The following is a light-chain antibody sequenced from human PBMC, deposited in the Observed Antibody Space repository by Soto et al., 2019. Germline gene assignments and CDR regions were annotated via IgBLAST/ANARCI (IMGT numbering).Light chain of an antibody. J-gene: IGKJ2*02. V-gene: IGKV3-15*01. CDR2: GSS. Sequence: EIVMTQSPATLSVSPGERATLSCRTSHSISSNLAWYQQKPGQAPSLLLYGSSTRSTGIPARFSGSGSGTDFTLTISSLQSEDFAVYYCHQYNNWPPGTFGQGTKLEIK. CDR1: HSISSN. CDR3: HQYNNWPPGT.